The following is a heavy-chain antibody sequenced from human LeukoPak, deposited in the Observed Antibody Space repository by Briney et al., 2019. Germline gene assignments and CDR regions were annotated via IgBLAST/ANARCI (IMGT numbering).Heavy chain of an antibody. J-gene: IGHJ5*02. V-gene: IGHV1-69*05. D-gene: IGHD4-17*01. CDR1: GGTFNNSA. CDR2: IMPLFGTA. CDR3: ARDVHGDYGSGWFDP. Sequence: GASAKVSCKTSGGTFNNSAISWVRQAPGQGLEWLGGIMPLFGTAGYAQKFQGRVTITKDESTRTVYLELTSLTSDDTAVYYCARDVHGDYGSGWFDPWGQGTLVSASS.